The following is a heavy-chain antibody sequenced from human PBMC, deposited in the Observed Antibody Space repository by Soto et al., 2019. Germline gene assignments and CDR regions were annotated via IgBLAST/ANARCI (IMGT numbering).Heavy chain of an antibody. CDR3: ARGDNDSSGYYSLNWFDP. V-gene: IGHV3-48*02. Sequence: EVQLVESGGGLVQPGGSLRLSCAASGFTFSSYSMNWVRQAPGKGLEWVSDISSSSSTIYYADSVKGRFTISRDNAKNSLYLQMNSLRDQDTAVYYCARGDNDSSGYYSLNWFDPWGQGTLVTVSS. D-gene: IGHD3-22*01. J-gene: IGHJ5*02. CDR2: ISSSSSTI. CDR1: GFTFSSYS.